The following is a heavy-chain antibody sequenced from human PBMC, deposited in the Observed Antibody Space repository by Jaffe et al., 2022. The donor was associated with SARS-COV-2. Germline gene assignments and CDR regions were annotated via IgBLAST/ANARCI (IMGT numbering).Heavy chain of an antibody. CDR1: GYTFTSYY. Sequence: QVQLVQSGAEVKKPGASVKVSCKASGYTFTSYYMHWVRQAPGQGLEWMGIINPSGGSTSYAQKLQGRVTMTRDTSTSTVYMELSSLRSEDTAVYYCARDGEWLQPRGGYMDVWGKGTTVTVSS. J-gene: IGHJ6*03. CDR3: ARDGEWLQPRGGYMDV. D-gene: IGHD5-12*01. CDR2: INPSGGST. V-gene: IGHV1-46*04.